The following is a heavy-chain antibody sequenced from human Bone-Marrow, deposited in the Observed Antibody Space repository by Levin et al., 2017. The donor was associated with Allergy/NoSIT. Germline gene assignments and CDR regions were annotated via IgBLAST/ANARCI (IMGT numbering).Heavy chain of an antibody. CDR2: IYHSGNT. CDR3: ARGVGSAPATFDY. CDR1: GYSISSGFY. V-gene: IGHV4-38-2*01. D-gene: IGHD1-26*01. J-gene: IGHJ4*02. Sequence: SETLSLTCDVSGYSISSGFYWGWIRQPPGKGLEWIGSIYHSGNTYYSPSLKSRVTLSVDTSKNQFSLKLRSVTATDTAVDYCARGVGSAPATFDYWGQGTLVTVSS.